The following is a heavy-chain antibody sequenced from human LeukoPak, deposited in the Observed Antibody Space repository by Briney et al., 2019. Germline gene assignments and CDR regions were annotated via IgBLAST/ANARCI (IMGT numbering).Heavy chain of an antibody. V-gene: IGHV4-30-4*01. CDR1: GGSTNTADYH. J-gene: IGHJ5*02. CDR3: ARSVVDYYGSPNWFDP. Sequence: PSETLSLACTVSGGSTNTADYHWSWIRQSPGTGLEWIGNIYFNGKTYYNPSLKSRVTISLQMSKNQFSLKLRSVTVADTAMYYCARSVVDYYGSPNWFDPWGQGALVTASS. CDR2: IYFNGKT. D-gene: IGHD3-10*01.